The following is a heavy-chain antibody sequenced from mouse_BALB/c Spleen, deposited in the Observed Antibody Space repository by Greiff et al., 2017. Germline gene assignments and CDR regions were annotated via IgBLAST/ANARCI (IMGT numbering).Heavy chain of an antibody. V-gene: IGHV1-69*01. D-gene: IGHD2-3*01. CDR3: ARRYDGYYDAMDY. CDR1: GYTFTDYW. J-gene: IGHJ4*01. CDR2: IDTSDSYT. Sequence: QVQLQQPGAELVMPGASVKMSCKASGYTFTDYWMHWVKQRPGQGLEWIGAIDTSDSYTSYNQKFKGKATLTVDESSSTAYMQLSSLTSEDSAVYYCARRYDGYYDAMDYWGQGTSVTVSS.